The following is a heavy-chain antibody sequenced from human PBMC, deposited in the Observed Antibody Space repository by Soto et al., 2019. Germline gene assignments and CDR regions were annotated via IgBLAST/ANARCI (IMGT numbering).Heavy chain of an antibody. CDR1: GGTFSSYA. Sequence: SVKFSCKASGGTFSSYAISWLLQAPGQGLEWMGVIIPIFGTANYAQKFQGRVTITADQSTSTAYMELRSLRSEDTAVYYCARVAEYKYYDYVWGSYRYDAFDIWGQGTMVTVS. CDR2: IIPIFGTA. J-gene: IGHJ3*02. CDR3: ARVAEYKYYDYVWGSYRYDAFDI. D-gene: IGHD3-16*02. V-gene: IGHV1-69*13.